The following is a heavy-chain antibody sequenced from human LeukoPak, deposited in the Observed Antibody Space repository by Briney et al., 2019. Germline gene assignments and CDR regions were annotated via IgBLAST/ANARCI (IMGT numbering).Heavy chain of an antibody. CDR2: ITSDGSST. J-gene: IGHJ4*02. D-gene: IGHD3-3*01. V-gene: IGHV3-74*01. CDR3: AKALTIFGVFINYFDY. Sequence: GGSLRLSCAASGLTFSSHWMHWVRQAPGKGLVWVSRITSDGSSTTHADSVKGRFTISRDNSKNTLYVQMNSLRAEDTAVYYCAKALTIFGVFINYFDYWGQGTLVTVP. CDR1: GLTFSSHW.